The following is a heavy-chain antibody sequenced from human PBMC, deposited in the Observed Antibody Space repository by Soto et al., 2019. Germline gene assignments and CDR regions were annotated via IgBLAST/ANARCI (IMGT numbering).Heavy chain of an antibody. CDR3: ARYPFPNAYCISTFCYRLPWFDP. CDR2: IIPILGIA. V-gene: IGHV1-69*02. Sequence: GASVKVSCKASGGTFSSYTISWVRQAPGQGLEWMGRIIPILGIANYAQKIQGRVTITADKSTSTAYKEKSSLRSEDTAVYYCARYPFPNAYCISTFCYRLPWFDPWGQGALVTVSS. D-gene: IGHD2-2*01. CDR1: GGTFSSYT. J-gene: IGHJ5*02.